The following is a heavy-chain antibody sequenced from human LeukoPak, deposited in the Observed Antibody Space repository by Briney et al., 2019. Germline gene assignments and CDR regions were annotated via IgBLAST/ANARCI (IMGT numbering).Heavy chain of an antibody. V-gene: IGHV3-48*04. J-gene: IGHJ4*02. Sequence: PGGSLRLSCAASGLTFRSSSMNWVRHAPGKGLEWLSYIASDSSTTYYADSVKGRFTISRDNAKNSVFLHMSSLRVEDTAVYYCARDPTPAGYVDDSGQKFYFDYWGQGSLVTVSS. CDR2: IASDSSTT. CDR1: GLTFRSSS. D-gene: IGHD3-22*01. CDR3: ARDPTPAGYVDDSGQKFYFDY.